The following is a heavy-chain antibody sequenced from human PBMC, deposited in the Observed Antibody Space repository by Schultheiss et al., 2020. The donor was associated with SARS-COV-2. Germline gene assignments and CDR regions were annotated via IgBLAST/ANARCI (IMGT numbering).Heavy chain of an antibody. V-gene: IGHV3-7*01. J-gene: IGHJ5*02. CDR1: GFIFSTYW. D-gene: IGHD6-13*01. CDR3: ARDSSTWNTYNWFDP. CDR2: IKQDGSET. Sequence: GGSLRLSCAASGFIFSTYWMTWVRQAPGKGLEWVANIKQDGSETYYVDSVKGRFAISRDNTKNSLYLQINSLRAEDTAVYYCARDSSTWNTYNWFDPWGQGTLVTVSS.